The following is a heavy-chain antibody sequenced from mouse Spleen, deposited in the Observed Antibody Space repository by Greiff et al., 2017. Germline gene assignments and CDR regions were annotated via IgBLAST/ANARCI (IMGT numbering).Heavy chain of an antibody. D-gene: IGHD1-1*01. Sequence: EVHLVESEGGLVQPGSSMKLSCTASGFTFSDYYMAWVRQVPEKGLEWVANINYDGSSTYYLDSLKSRFIISRDNAKNILCLQMSSLKSEDTATYYCARALLRYWYFDVWGTGTTVTVSS. CDR2: INYDGSST. CDR3: ARALLRYWYFDV. CDR1: GFTFSDYY. J-gene: IGHJ1*03. V-gene: IGHV5-16*01.